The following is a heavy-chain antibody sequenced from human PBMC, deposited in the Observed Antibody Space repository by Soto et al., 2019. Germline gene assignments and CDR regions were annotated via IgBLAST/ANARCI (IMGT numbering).Heavy chain of an antibody. CDR1: GGSISSISYY. D-gene: IGHD4-17*01. J-gene: IGHJ4*02. CDR3: ATQTVTTLIEDY. Sequence: PSDTLCLTCTVSGGSISSISYYWGWIRQPPGKGLEWIGSIYYSGSTYYNPSLKSRVTISVDTSKNQFSLKLSSVTAADTAVYYCATQTVTTLIEDYWGQGTLVTVSS. CDR2: IYYSGST. V-gene: IGHV4-39*01.